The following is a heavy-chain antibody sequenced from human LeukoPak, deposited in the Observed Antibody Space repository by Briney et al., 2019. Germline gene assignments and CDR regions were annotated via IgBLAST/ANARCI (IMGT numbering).Heavy chain of an antibody. Sequence: GGSLRLSCAASGFTFSSYAMHWVRQAPGKGLEWVAVISCDGSNKYYADSVKGRFTISRDNSKNTLYLQMNSLRAEDTAVYYCARDGSPYCSGGSCYSGQDYWGQGTLVTVSS. D-gene: IGHD2-15*01. J-gene: IGHJ4*02. V-gene: IGHV3-30*04. CDR3: ARDGSPYCSGGSCYSGQDY. CDR2: ISCDGSNK. CDR1: GFTFSSYA.